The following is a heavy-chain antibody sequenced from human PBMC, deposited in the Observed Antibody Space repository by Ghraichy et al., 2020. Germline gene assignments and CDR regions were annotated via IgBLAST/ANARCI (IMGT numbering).Heavy chain of an antibody. CDR2: ISYDGSNK. V-gene: IGHV3-30-3*01. CDR3: ARDPGADIVKDYMDV. D-gene: IGHD2-15*01. J-gene: IGHJ6*03. CDR1: GFTFSSYA. Sequence: GGSLRLSCAASGFTFSSYAMHWVRQAPGKGLEWVAVISYDGSNKYYADSVKGRFTISRDNSKNTLYLQMNSLRAEDTAVYYCARDPGADIVKDYMDVWGKGTTVTVSS.